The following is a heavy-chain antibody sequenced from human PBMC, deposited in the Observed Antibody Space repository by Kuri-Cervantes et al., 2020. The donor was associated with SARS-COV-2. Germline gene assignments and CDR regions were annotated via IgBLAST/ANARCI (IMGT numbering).Heavy chain of an antibody. Sequence: GGSLRLSCAASGFTFSSYWMSWVRQAPGKGLEWVANIKQDGSEKYYADSVKGRFTISRDNSKNTLYLQMNSLRAEDTAVYYCAKDGISGVAGLLPYYFDYWGQGTLVTVSS. J-gene: IGHJ4*02. CDR1: GFTFSSYW. D-gene: IGHD1-14*01. CDR3: AKDGISGVAGLLPYYFDY. V-gene: IGHV3-7*01. CDR2: IKQDGSEK.